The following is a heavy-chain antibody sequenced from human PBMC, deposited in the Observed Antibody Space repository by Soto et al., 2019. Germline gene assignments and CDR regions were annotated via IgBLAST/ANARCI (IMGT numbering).Heavy chain of an antibody. Sequence: QITLKESGPTLVKPTQTLTLTCTFSGFSLSTSGVGVGWIRQPPGKALEWLALIYWDDDKRYSPSLKSRLTSPTDTSKTQVVLTMTNIAPVDTATYSRAHVVWGRFCFPHWGQGTLVTVSS. J-gene: IGHJ1*01. V-gene: IGHV2-5*02. CDR1: GFSLSTSGVG. CDR2: IYWDDDK. D-gene: IGHD3-16*01. CDR3: AHVVWGRFCFPH.